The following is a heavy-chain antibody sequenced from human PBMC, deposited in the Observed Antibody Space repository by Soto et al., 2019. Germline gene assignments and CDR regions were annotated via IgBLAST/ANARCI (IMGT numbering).Heavy chain of an antibody. J-gene: IGHJ5*01. CDR1: GYTFTSYA. Sequence: ASVKVSCKASGYTFTSYAMHWVRQAPGQRLEWMGWINAGNGNTKYSQKFQGRVTITRDTSASTAYMELSSLRSEDTAVYYCARTRLITMVRGVIKGRQGWFDPWGQGTLVTVSS. V-gene: IGHV1-3*01. CDR2: INAGNGNT. D-gene: IGHD3-10*01. CDR3: ARTRLITMVRGVIKGRQGWFDP.